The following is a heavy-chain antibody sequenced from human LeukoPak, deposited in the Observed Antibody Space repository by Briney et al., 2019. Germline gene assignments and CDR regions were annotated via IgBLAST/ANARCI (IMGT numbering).Heavy chain of an antibody. CDR2: INTNTGNP. V-gene: IGHV7-4-1*02. D-gene: IGHD3-3*01. Sequence: ASVKVSCKASGYTFTSYAMNWVRQAPGQGLEWMGWINTNTGNPTYAQDFTGRFVFSLDTSVSTAYLQISSLKAEDTAVYYCARESLRFLEWSTWYYYYGMDVWGQGTTVTVSS. CDR3: ARESLRFLEWSTWYYYYGMDV. J-gene: IGHJ6*02. CDR1: GYTFTSYA.